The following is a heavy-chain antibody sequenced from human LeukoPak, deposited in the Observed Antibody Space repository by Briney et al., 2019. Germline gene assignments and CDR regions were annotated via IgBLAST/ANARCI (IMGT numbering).Heavy chain of an antibody. D-gene: IGHD5-24*01. CDR2: IIPIFGTA. J-gene: IGHJ3*02. V-gene: IGHV1-69*05. CDR3: ARSRRDGYNLHAFDI. Sequence: SVKVSCKASGGTFSSYAISWVRQAPGQGLEWMGRIIPIFGTANYAQKFQGRVTITTDESTSTAYMELSSLRSGDTAVYYCARSRRDGYNLHAFDIWGQGTMVTVSS. CDR1: GGTFSSYA.